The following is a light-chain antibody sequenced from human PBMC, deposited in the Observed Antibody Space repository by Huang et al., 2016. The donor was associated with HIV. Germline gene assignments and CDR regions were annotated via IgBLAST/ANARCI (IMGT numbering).Light chain of an antibody. J-gene: IGKJ1*01. V-gene: IGKV1-9*01. CDR2: GAS. CDR1: EGIGKY. CDR3: QQLSTYPRT. Sequence: IPLTQSPSSLSASVGDRVTITCRASEGIGKYLAWYQQKPGKAPKLLDYGASTLQNGVPSRFSGTGSGTHFTLAISSLRPEDFATYYCQQLSTYPRTFGQGTKVEIK.